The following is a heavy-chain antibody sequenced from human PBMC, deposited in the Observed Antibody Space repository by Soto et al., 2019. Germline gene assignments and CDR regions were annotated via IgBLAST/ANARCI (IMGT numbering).Heavy chain of an antibody. Sequence: PGGSLRLSCAASGFTFSSYAMSWVRQAPGKGLEWVSAISGSGGSTYYADSVKGRFTISRDNSKNTLYLQMNSLRAEDTAVYYCALSPHIVAATQSQFDYWGQGTLVTVSS. V-gene: IGHV3-23*01. D-gene: IGHD1-26*01. CDR2: ISGSGGST. CDR1: GFTFSSYA. J-gene: IGHJ4*02. CDR3: ALSPHIVAATQSQFDY.